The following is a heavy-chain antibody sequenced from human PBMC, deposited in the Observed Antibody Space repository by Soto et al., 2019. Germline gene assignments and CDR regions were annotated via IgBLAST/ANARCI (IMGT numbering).Heavy chain of an antibody. CDR2: ISSNGGST. CDR1: GFTFSSYA. D-gene: IGHD6-6*01. V-gene: IGHV3-64D*06. Sequence: GGSLRLSCSASGFTFSSYAMHWVRQAPGKGLEYVSAISSNGGSTYYADSVKGRLTISRDNSKNTLYLQMSSLRAEDTAVYYCVIHEYSSSSEYYYYGMDVWGQGTTVTVSS. CDR3: VIHEYSSSSEYYYYGMDV. J-gene: IGHJ6*02.